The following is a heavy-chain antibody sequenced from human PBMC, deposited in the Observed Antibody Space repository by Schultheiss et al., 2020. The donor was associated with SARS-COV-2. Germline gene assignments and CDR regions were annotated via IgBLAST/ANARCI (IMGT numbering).Heavy chain of an antibody. Sequence: SVKVSCKASGGTFSSYPISWVRQAPGQGLEWMGGIIPIFGTANYAQKFQGRVTITADESTSTAYMELSSLRSEDTAVYYCARVRGGYDWGRGNYYYYGMDVWGQGTTVTVSS. J-gene: IGHJ6*02. CDR2: IIPIFGTA. CDR1: GGTFSSYP. D-gene: IGHD5-12*01. CDR3: ARVRGGYDWGRGNYYYYGMDV. V-gene: IGHV1-69*13.